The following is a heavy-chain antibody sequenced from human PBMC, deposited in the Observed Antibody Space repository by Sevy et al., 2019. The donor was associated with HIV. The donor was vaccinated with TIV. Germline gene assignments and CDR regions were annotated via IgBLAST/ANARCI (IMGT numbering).Heavy chain of an antibody. J-gene: IGHJ5*02. V-gene: IGHV1-18*01. CDR3: ARLSTARGESNWFDP. CDR2: IGAYNGNR. CDR1: GYTFSTYG. D-gene: IGHD3-16*01. Sequence: ASVKVSCKASGYTFSTYGISWVRQAPGQGLEWMGWIGAYNGNRKYAQKFQDRITMTTDTFTSTAYMELRSLRSDDTAVYFCARLSTARGESNWFDPWGQGTLVTVSS.